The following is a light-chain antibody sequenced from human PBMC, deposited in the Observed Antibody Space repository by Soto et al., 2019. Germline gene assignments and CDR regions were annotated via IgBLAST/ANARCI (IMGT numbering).Light chain of an antibody. CDR2: GAS. CDR3: QQYGSSGT. CDR1: QSVSNNY. V-gene: IGKV3-20*01. Sequence: EIVLTRCPGTLSLSPMARAPLSCRASQSVSNNYLAWYQQKPGQAPRLLIYGASNRATGIPDRFSGSGSGTDFTLTISRLEPEDFAVYYCQQYGSSGTFGQGTKVDIK. J-gene: IGKJ1*01.